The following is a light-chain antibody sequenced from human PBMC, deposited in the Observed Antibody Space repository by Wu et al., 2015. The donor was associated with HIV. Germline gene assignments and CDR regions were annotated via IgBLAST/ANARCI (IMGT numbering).Light chain of an antibody. CDR2: GAS. CDR3: QQYSDWPRT. Sequence: EIVLTQSVVTLSKSPGERASLSCRASQSVSSHLAWYQQKPGQAPRLLIYGASTRATDVPARFSGSGSGTDFTLTISSLQSEDFAVYYCQQYSDWPRTFGQGTKVEIK. V-gene: IGKV3-15*01. CDR1: QSVSSH. J-gene: IGKJ1*01.